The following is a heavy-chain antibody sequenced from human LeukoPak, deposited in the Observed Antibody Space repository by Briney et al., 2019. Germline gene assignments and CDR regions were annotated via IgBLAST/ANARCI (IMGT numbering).Heavy chain of an antibody. CDR1: GGSIRGHY. J-gene: IGHJ4*02. D-gene: IGHD6-19*01. CDR2: IHYSGST. CDR3: AIVQASGWSDY. V-gene: IGHV4-59*11. Sequence: SETLSLTCTVSGGSIRGHYWSWVRQPPGKGLEWIGYIHYSGSTEYNPSLKSRVTMSVDTSKNQFSLRLTSVTAADTAVFYCAIVQASGWSDYWGQGTLVTVSS.